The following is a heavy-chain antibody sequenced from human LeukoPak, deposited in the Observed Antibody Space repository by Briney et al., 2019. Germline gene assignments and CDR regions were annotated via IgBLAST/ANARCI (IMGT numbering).Heavy chain of an antibody. D-gene: IGHD4-11*01. CDR3: ARGSDYSNFYNSHMDV. CDR2: IIPIFGTA. V-gene: IGHV1-69*06. Sequence: PGASVKVSCKASGGTFSSYAISWVRQAPGQGLEWMGGIIPIFGTANYAQKFQGRVTITADKSTSTAYMELSSLRSEDTAVYYCARGSDYSNFYNSHMDVWGKGTTVTVSS. J-gene: IGHJ6*03. CDR1: GGTFSSYA.